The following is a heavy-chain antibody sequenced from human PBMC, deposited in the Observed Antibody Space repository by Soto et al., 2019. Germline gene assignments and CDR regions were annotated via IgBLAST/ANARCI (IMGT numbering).Heavy chain of an antibody. CDR3: ARRIAVAGYYFDY. V-gene: IGHV3-11*05. CDR2: ISSSSSYT. CDR1: GFTFSDYY. D-gene: IGHD6-19*01. Sequence: QVQLVESGGGLVKPGGSLRLSCAASGFTFSDYYMSWIRQAPGKGLEWVSYISSSSSYTNYADSVKGRFTISRDNAKNPLYLQMNSLRAEDTAVYYCARRIAVAGYYFDYWGQGTLVTVSS. J-gene: IGHJ4*02.